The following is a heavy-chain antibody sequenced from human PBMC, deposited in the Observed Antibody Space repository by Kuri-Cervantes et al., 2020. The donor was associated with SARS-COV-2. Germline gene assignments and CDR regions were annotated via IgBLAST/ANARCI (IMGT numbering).Heavy chain of an antibody. V-gene: IGHV4-39*07. CDR2: IYYSGST. Sequence: SETLSLTCTVSGGSISSSSYYWGWIRQPPGKGLEWIGSIYYSGSTYYNPSLKSRVTISVGTSKNQFSLKLSSVTAADTAMYYCARVVPAAISFFDIWGQGTMVTVSS. D-gene: IGHD2-2*01. CDR3: ARVVPAAISFFDI. J-gene: IGHJ3*02. CDR1: GGSISSSSYY.